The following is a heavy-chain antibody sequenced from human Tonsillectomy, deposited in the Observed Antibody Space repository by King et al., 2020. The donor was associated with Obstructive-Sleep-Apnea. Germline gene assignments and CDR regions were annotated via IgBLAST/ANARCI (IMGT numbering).Heavy chain of an antibody. V-gene: IGHV4-59*01. CDR1: GGSISSYF. D-gene: IGHD4-23*01. Sequence: VQLQESGPGLVRPSETLSLTCTVSGGSISSYFWSWFRQPPGKGLEWIGYIYYSGSTNYNPSLKSRVTISVDTSKNQFSLKLSSVTAADTAVYYCARGYDYGGNSYWGQGTLVTVSS. CDR3: ARGYDYGGNSY. J-gene: IGHJ4*02. CDR2: IYYSGST.